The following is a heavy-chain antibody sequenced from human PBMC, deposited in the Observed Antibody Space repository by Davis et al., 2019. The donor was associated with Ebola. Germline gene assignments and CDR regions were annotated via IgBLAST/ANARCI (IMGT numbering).Heavy chain of an antibody. V-gene: IGHV4-34*09. D-gene: IGHD3-22*01. CDR1: GGSFSGYN. CDR3: ARGQPTYYYDSSGYYSIADGMDV. CDR2: IEHSVST. Sequence: SETLSLTCAVYGGSFSGYNWSWTRRPPGRGLEWIGEIEHSVSTNYNPSLKSRVTISVDTSKNQFSLNPSSVTAADTAEYYCARGQPTYYYDSSGYYSIADGMDVWGQGTTVTVSS. J-gene: IGHJ6*02.